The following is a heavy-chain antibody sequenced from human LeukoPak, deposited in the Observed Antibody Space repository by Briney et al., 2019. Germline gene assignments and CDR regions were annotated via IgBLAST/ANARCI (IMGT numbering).Heavy chain of an antibody. V-gene: IGHV1-18*01. CDR1: GYTFTSYG. D-gene: IGHD3-22*01. J-gene: IGHJ4*02. CDR3: ARDYYDSSGYPGGDY. Sequence: ASVKVSRKASGYTFTSYGISWVRQAPGQGLEWMGWISAYNGNTNYAQKLQGRVTMTIDTSTSTAYMELRSLRSDDTAVYYCARDYYDSSGYPGGDYWGQGTLVTVSS. CDR2: ISAYNGNT.